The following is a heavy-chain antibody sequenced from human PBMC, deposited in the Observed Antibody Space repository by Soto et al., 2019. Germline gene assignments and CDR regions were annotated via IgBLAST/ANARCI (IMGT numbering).Heavy chain of an antibody. Sequence: GGSLRLSCTASGFSFSSYNMHWVRQAPGRGLEWVSYISSSSISTFYADSVKGRFTISRDNAKNSLYLQMKTLRAEDTAVYYCARDHLPQHASDIWGQGTMVTVSS. V-gene: IGHV3-48*01. CDR2: ISSSSIST. CDR1: GFSFSSYN. D-gene: IGHD6-13*01. CDR3: ARDHLPQHASDI. J-gene: IGHJ3*02.